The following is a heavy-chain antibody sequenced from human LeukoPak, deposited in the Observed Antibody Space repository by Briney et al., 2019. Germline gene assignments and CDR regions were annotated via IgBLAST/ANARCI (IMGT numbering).Heavy chain of an antibody. V-gene: IGHV3-49*04. D-gene: IGHD5-18*01. CDR1: GFTSGDHA. J-gene: IGHJ6*02. Sequence: GGSRRLSCTVSGFTSGDHAMSWVRQAPGKGLEWVGFIRSKTYGGTTEYAASVKGRFIISRDDSTSIAYLQMNSLKTEDTAVYYCTRGPIQLWLYHGMDVWGQGTTVTVSS. CDR3: TRGPIQLWLYHGMDV. CDR2: IRSKTYGGTT.